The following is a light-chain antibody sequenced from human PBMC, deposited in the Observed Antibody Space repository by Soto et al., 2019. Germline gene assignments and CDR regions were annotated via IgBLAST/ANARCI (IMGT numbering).Light chain of an antibody. CDR2: GAS. J-gene: IGKJ1*01. CDR1: QSVSSY. CDR3: QQYGSSGT. V-gene: IGKV3-20*01. Sequence: EIVLTQSPATLSLSPGERATLSFSASQSVSSYLALYQQKPGQAPRLLIFGASSRATGIPDRFSGSGSGTDFTLTITRLEPEDFAVYYCQQYGSSGTFGQGTKVDIK.